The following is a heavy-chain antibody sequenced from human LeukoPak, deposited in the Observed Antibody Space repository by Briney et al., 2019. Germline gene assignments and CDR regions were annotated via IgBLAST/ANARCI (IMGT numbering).Heavy chain of an antibody. D-gene: IGHD3-22*01. V-gene: IGHV4-38-2*02. Sequence: PSETLSLTCTVSGYSISSDYYWGWIRQPPGKGLEWIGSIYYSGSTYYNPSLKSRVTISVDTSKNQFSLKLSSVTAADTAVYYCARGSGITMIVVVIGDAFDIWGQGTMVTVSS. CDR3: ARGSGITMIVVVIGDAFDI. CDR1: GYSISSDYY. J-gene: IGHJ3*02. CDR2: IYYSGST.